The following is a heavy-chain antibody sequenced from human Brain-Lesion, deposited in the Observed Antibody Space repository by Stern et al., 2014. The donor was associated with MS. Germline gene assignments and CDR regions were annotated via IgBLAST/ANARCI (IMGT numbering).Heavy chain of an antibody. CDR2: IYYSGNT. V-gene: IGHV4-39*01. D-gene: IGHD2-15*01. CDR3: AGEEDIRYCSGGSCTGNWFDP. J-gene: IGHJ5*02. CDR1: GGSVSSTSYA. Sequence: VQLVESGPGLVKPSETLSLTCTVAGGSVSSTSYAWAWIRQPPGKGLEWIGTIYYSGNTYYSPSLKSRLTISLDTSPNQFSLQVRSVTAADTAVYYCAGEEDIRYCSGGSCTGNWFDPWGQGTLVTVSS.